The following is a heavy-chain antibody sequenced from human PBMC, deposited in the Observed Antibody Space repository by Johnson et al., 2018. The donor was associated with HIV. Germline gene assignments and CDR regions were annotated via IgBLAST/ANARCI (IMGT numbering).Heavy chain of an antibody. J-gene: IGHJ3*02. V-gene: IGHV3-30-3*01. CDR3: ARGGVWNDFDAFDI. Sequence: QVQLVESGGGVVQPGRSLRLSCAASGFTFSSYAMHWVRQAPGKGLEWVAVISYDGSNKYYADSVKGRFTISRDNSKNTRYLQMNSLRAEDTAVYYCARGGVWNDFDAFDIWGQGTMVTVSS. CDR1: GFTFSSYA. CDR2: ISYDGSNK. D-gene: IGHD1-1*01.